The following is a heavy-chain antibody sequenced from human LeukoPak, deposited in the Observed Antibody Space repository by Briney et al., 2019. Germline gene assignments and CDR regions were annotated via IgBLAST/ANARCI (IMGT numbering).Heavy chain of an antibody. J-gene: IGHJ5*02. D-gene: IGHD2-2*01. CDR1: GGTFSSYA. V-gene: IGHV1-69*04. Sequence: ASVKVSCTASGGTFSSYAISWVRQAPGQGLEWMGRIIPIFGIANYAQKFQGRVTITADKSTSTAYMELSSLRSEDTAVYYCARVKRANCSSTSCYGWFDPWGQGTLVTVSS. CDR3: ARVKRANCSSTSCYGWFDP. CDR2: IIPIFGIA.